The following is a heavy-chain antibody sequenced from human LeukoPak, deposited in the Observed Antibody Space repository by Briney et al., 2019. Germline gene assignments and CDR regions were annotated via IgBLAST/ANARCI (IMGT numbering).Heavy chain of an antibody. CDR1: GGSISSYY. V-gene: IGHV4-4*07. D-gene: IGHD6-19*01. CDR2: IYTSGST. CDR3: ARHAPGYASGWHSDY. Sequence: SETLSLTCTVSGGSISSYYWSWIRQPAGKGLEWIGRIYTSGSTNYNPSLKSRVTMSVDTSKNQFSLKVSSVTAADTAVYYCARHAPGYASGWHSDYWGQGTLVTVSS. J-gene: IGHJ4*02.